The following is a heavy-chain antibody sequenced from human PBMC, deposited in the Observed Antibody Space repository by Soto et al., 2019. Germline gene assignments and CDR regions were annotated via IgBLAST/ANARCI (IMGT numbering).Heavy chain of an antibody. V-gene: IGHV1-69*13. J-gene: IGHJ3*02. D-gene: IGHD3-10*01. Sequence: SVKVSCKASGATFSSYAISWGRQAPGQGLEWIGGTIPIFGTANYAQKFQGRVTITADESTSTAYMELGSLRSEDTAVYSCASFISMVRGVLTHDAFDIWGQGTMVTVSS. CDR2: TIPIFGTA. CDR3: ASFISMVRGVLTHDAFDI. CDR1: GATFSSYA.